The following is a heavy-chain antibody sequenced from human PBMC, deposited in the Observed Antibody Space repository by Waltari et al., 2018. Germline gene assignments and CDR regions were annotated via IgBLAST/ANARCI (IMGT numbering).Heavy chain of an antibody. CDR1: GGSFSGYY. CDR3: ARTIRGRDGYNYYYFDY. V-gene: IGHV4-34*01. CDR2: INHSGST. D-gene: IGHD5-12*01. J-gene: IGHJ4*02. Sequence: QVQLQQWGAGLLKPSETLSLTCAVYGGSFSGYYWSWIRQPPGKGLEWIGEINHSGSTNYNPSLKGRVTISVDTSKNQFSLKLSSVTAADTAVYYCARTIRGRDGYNYYYFDYWGQGTLVTVSS.